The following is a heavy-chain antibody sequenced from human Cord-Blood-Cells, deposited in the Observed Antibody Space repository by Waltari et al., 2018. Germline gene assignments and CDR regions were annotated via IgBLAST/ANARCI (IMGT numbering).Heavy chain of an antibody. J-gene: IGHJ3*02. CDR1: GGSFSGYY. CDR3: ARTLYDSSGYYSDAFDI. V-gene: IGHV4-34*01. D-gene: IGHD3-22*01. Sequence: QVQLQQWGAGLLKPSETLSLTCAVYGGSFSGYYWSWIRQPPGKGLEWIGEINHSESTNHNPSLKSRVTISVDTAKNQFSLKLSSVTAADTAVYYCARTLYDSSGYYSDAFDIWGQGTMVTVSS. CDR2: INHSEST.